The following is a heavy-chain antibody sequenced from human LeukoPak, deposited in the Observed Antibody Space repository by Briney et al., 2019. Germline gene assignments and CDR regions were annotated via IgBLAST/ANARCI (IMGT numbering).Heavy chain of an antibody. D-gene: IGHD6-13*01. CDR3: ARDWQWQQLDGDAFDI. CDR2: ITSKTDGGTT. CDR1: GFTFSKAW. J-gene: IGHJ3*02. V-gene: IGHV3-15*01. Sequence: PGGSLRLSCAGSGFTFSKAWMSWVRQAPGKGLEWLGRITSKTDGGTTDHAAPVKGRFTISRDDSQNTVDLQMNSLKTEDTAVYYCARDWQWQQLDGDAFDIWGQGTMVTVSS.